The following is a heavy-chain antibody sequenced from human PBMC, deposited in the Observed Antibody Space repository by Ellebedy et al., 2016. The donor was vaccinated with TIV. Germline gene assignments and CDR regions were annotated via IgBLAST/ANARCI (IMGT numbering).Heavy chain of an antibody. D-gene: IGHD3-16*01. Sequence: SETLSLXXSVSGGSISRYSWTWIRQPLGKGLEWIGYIFYSGDTKYNPSLEGRVTMSVDTSKNQFSLTLRSVTAADTAVYYCVRFDYDVEGYYGLDVWGRGTTVTVSS. CDR3: VRFDYDVEGYYGLDV. CDR1: GGSISRYS. J-gene: IGHJ6*02. CDR2: IFYSGDT. V-gene: IGHV4-59*01.